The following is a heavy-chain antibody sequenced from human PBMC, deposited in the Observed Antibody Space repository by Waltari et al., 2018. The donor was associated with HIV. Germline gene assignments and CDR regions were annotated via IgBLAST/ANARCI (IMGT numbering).Heavy chain of an antibody. CDR2: IYHSGST. D-gene: IGHD2-15*01. CDR3: ARSRVERYCSGGSCWFDP. Sequence: SISSGYYWGWIRQPPGKGLEWIGSIYHSGSTYYNPSLKSRVTISVDTSKNQFSLKLSSVTAADTAVYYCARSRVERYCSGGSCWFDPWGQGTLVTVSS. J-gene: IGHJ5*02. CDR1: SISSGYY. V-gene: IGHV4-38-2*01.